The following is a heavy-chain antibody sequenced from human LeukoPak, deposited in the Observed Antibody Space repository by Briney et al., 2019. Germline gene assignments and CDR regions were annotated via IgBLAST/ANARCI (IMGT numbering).Heavy chain of an antibody. J-gene: IGHJ6*02. CDR1: GYTFTGYY. D-gene: IGHD3-10*01. CDR2: INPNSGGT. V-gene: IGHV1-2*02. Sequence: GASVKVSCKASGYTFTGYYMHWVRQAPGQGLEWMGWINPNSGGTNYAQKFQGRVTMTRDTSISTAYMELSRLRSDDTAVYYCARGPRSYYGSGSLGYYYSYGMDVWGQGTTVTVSS. CDR3: ARGPRSYYGSGSLGYYYSYGMDV.